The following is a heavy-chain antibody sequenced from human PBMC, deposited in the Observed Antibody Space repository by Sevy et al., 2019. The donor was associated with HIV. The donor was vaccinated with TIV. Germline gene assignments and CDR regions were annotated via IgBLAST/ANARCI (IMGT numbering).Heavy chain of an antibody. Sequence: GESLKISCEASGFTFSSYAMTWVRQAPGKGLEWVSAISSRGNSTYYADSVKGRFTISRDNSESTLHLQMNSLRAEDTAVYYCYAVVVAVGTATPDVLDIWGQGTMVTVSS. V-gene: IGHV3-23*01. D-gene: IGHD2-15*01. CDR1: GFTFSSYA. CDR2: ISSRGNST. J-gene: IGHJ3*02. CDR3: YAVVVAVGTATPDVLDI.